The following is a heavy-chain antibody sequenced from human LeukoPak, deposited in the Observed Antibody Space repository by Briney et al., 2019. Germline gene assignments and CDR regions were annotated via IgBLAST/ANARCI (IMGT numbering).Heavy chain of an antibody. CDR2: IKQDGSEK. J-gene: IGHJ4*02. D-gene: IGHD2-2*02. Sequence: GGSLRLSCAASGFTFSSYWMSWVRQAPGEGLEWVANIKQDGSEKYYVDSVKGRFTISRDNAKNSLYLQMNSLRAEDTAVYYCARGGVNVPAAIQGDYWGQGTLVTVSS. CDR1: GFTFSSYW. CDR3: ARGGVNVPAAIQGDY. V-gene: IGHV3-7*01.